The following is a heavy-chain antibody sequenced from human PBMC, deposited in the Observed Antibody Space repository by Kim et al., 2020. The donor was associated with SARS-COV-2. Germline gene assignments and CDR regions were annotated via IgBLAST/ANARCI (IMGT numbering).Heavy chain of an antibody. J-gene: IGHJ6*02. Sequence: SETLSLTCTVSGGSISSSSYYWGWIRQPPGKGLEWIGSIYYSGSTYYNPSLKSRVTISVDTSKNQFSLKLSSVTAADTAVYYCARITIAAAGTVGMDVWGQGTTVTVSS. D-gene: IGHD6-13*01. V-gene: IGHV4-39*01. CDR1: GGSISSSSYY. CDR3: ARITIAAAGTVGMDV. CDR2: IYYSGST.